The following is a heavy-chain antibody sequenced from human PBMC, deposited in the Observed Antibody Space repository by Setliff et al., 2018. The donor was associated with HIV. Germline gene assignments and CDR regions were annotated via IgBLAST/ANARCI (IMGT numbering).Heavy chain of an antibody. D-gene: IGHD3-3*01. V-gene: IGHV4-34*01. Sequence: SETLSLTCAIYGGSFSNYYWSWIRHTPGRGLEWIAEINQNGRTNYNPALKSRVLVSLDTSKDQCSLHLVSVTAADTAVYFCAREKSITSAWYGGYYFDYWGQGTTVTVSS. J-gene: IGHJ4*02. CDR2: INQNGRT. CDR3: AREKSITSAWYGGYYFDY. CDR1: GGSFSNYY.